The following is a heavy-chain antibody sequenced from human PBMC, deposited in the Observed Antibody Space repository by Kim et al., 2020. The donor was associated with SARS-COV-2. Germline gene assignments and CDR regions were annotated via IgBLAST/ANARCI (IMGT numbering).Heavy chain of an antibody. V-gene: IGHV5-10-1*01. CDR3: ARLYSNYDIGWFDP. Sequence: SPSFQGHVTISADKSISTAYLQWSSLKASDTAMYYCARLYSNYDIGWFDPWGQGTLVTVSS. J-gene: IGHJ5*02. D-gene: IGHD4-4*01.